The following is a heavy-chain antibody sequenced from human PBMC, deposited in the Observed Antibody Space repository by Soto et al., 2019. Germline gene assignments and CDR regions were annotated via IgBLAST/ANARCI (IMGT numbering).Heavy chain of an antibody. D-gene: IGHD2-15*01. J-gene: IGHJ4*02. CDR1: GYTFTSYA. CDR2: INAGNGNT. V-gene: IGHV1-3*01. Sequence: ASVKVSCKASGYTFTSYAMHWVRQAPGQRLEWMGWINAGNGNTKYSQKFQGRVTITRDTSASTAYMELSSLRSEDTAVYYCARALVVVVAATRNFDYWGQGTLVTVSS. CDR3: ARALVVVVAATRNFDY.